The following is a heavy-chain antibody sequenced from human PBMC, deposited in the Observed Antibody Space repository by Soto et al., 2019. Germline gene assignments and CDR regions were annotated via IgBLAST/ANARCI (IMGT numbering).Heavy chain of an antibody. CDR2: MNPNSGNT. D-gene: IGHD3-10*01. J-gene: IGHJ4*02. CDR1: GGTFSSYA. CDR3: ARGSTMVRGTIYLLGY. Sequence: GASVKVSCKASGGTFSSYAISWVRQAPGQGLEWMGWMNPNSGNTGYAQKFQGRVTMTRNTSISTAYMELSSLRSEDTAVYYCARGSTMVRGTIYLLGYWGQGTLVTVSS. V-gene: IGHV1-8*02.